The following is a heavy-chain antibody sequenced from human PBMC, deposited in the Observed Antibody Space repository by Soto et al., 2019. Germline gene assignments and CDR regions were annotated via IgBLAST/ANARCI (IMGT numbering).Heavy chain of an antibody. V-gene: IGHV1-18*01. Sequence: ASVKVSCKASGYTFTSYGISWVRQAPGQGLEWMGWISAYNGNTNYAQKLQGRVTITTDKSTSTAYMELSSLRSDDTAVYYCFFSRTTSAERNYWGQGTLVTVSS. J-gene: IGHJ4*02. D-gene: IGHD3-3*01. CDR3: FFSRTTSAERNY. CDR2: ISAYNGNT. CDR1: GYTFTSYG.